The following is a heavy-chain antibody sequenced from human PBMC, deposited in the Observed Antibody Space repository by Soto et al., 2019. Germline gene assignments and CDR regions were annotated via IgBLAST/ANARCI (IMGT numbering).Heavy chain of an antibody. CDR1: GGSISSSSNH. CDR3: ASTTDYGDYVGLENWFDP. CDR2: IYYSGST. V-gene: IGHV4-39*01. D-gene: IGHD4-17*01. J-gene: IGHJ5*02. Sequence: PSETLSLTCTVSGGSISSSSNHWGWIRQPPGKGLEWIGSIYYSGSTYYNPSLKSRVTISVDTSKNQFSLKLSSVTAADTAVYYCASTTDYGDYVGLENWFDPWGQGTLVTVSS.